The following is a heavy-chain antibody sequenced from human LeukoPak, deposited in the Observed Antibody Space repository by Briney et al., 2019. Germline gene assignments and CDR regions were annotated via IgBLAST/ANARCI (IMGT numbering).Heavy chain of an antibody. CDR3: ARDHRWNFDF. Sequence: GGSLRLSCAASGFTFSAYSMNWVRQAPGKGLEWVSYIGKSSENIAYADSVKGRCTISRDDAKNSLYLQMNSLRDEDTAVYYCARDHRWNFDFWGQGILVTVSS. CDR2: IGKSSENI. J-gene: IGHJ4*02. V-gene: IGHV3-48*02. CDR1: GFTFSAYS. D-gene: IGHD2-15*01.